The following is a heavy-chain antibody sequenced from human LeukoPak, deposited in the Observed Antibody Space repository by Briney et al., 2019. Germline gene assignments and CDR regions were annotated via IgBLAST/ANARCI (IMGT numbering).Heavy chain of an antibody. CDR3: ARHRAYSSSSPFDY. CDR2: IYYTGST. D-gene: IGHD6-6*01. CDR1: GGSINSLY. V-gene: IGHV4-59*08. J-gene: IGHJ4*02. Sequence: SETLSLTCSVSGGSINSLYWSWIRQPPGKGLEWIGYIYYTGSTNYNPFLKSRVTMFVDMSKNQFSLRLSSVTAADTAVYYCARHRAYSSSSPFDYWGQGTLVTVSS.